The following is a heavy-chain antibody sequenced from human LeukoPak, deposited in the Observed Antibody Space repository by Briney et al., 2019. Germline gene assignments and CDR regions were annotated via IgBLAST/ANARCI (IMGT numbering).Heavy chain of an antibody. Sequence: GGSLRLSCATSGFTFDRYTIHWVRQAPGKGLEWVSLAGWAGGTTYYSDSVRGRFTISRDSGKNSVYLQMNSLTTDDTAFYFCAKELDIMFFDYWGQGALVTVSS. J-gene: IGHJ4*02. V-gene: IGHV3-43*01. CDR1: GFTFDRYT. CDR2: AGWAGGTT. D-gene: IGHD2-2*03. CDR3: AKELDIMFFDY.